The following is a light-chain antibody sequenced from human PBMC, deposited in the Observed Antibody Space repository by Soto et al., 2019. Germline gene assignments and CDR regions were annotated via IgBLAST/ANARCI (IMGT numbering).Light chain of an antibody. CDR1: SSDVGGYNF. Sequence: QSVLTQPRSVSESPGQSVTISCTGTSSDVGGYNFVSWYQQYPSKAPKLIIYDVTKRPSGVPDRFSGSKSGNTASLTISGLQAEDEADYYCCSYAGTYTLWVFGGGTKLTVL. J-gene: IGLJ3*02. CDR2: DVT. V-gene: IGLV2-11*01. CDR3: CSYAGTYTLWV.